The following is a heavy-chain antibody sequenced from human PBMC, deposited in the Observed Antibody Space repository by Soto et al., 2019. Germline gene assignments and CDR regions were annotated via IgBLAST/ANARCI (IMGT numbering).Heavy chain of an antibody. CDR3: AADVGASARTFDY. J-gene: IGHJ4*02. V-gene: IGHV1-69*01. Sequence: QVQLVQSGAEVKKPGSSVKVSCKASGGTFSTYAISWVRQAPGQGLEWMGGVIPIFGTANYAQKFQGRVPITADESTSTAYMELSSLGSEDTAVYYCAADVGASARTFDYWGQGTLVTVSS. CDR1: GGTFSTYA. D-gene: IGHD1-26*01. CDR2: VIPIFGTA.